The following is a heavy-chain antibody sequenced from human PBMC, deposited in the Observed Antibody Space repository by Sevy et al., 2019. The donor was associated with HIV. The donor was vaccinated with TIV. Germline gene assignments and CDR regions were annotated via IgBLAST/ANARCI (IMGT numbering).Heavy chain of an antibody. V-gene: IGHV3-7*03. CDR2: IKKDGSEK. CDR3: ARDCSSTSCLWGLDV. CDR1: GFTFSNYW. Sequence: GGSLRLSCAASGFTFSNYWMSWVRQAPGKGLEWVANIKKDGSEKYYVDSMKGRLTISRDNAKNSLFLQMNSLRAEDTALYYCARDCSSTSCLWGLDVWGQGTTVTVSS. D-gene: IGHD2-2*01. J-gene: IGHJ6*02.